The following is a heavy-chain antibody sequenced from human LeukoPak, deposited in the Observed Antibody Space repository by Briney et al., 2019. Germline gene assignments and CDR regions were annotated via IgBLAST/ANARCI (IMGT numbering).Heavy chain of an antibody. CDR2: INPNSGGT. V-gene: IGHV1-2*04. J-gene: IGHJ3*02. CDR3: ASAHQVSDAFDI. CDR1: GYTFTGYY. Sequence: ASVKVSCKASGYTFTGYYMHWVRQAPGQGLEWMGWINPNSGGTNYAQKFQGWVTMTRDTPISTAYMELSRLRSDDTAVYYCASAHQVSDAFDIWGQGTMVTVSS.